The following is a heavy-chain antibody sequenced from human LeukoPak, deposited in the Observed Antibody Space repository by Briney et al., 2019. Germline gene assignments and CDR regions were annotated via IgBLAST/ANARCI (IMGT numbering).Heavy chain of an antibody. V-gene: IGHV4-59*01. CDR2: IYYSGST. J-gene: IGHJ3*02. D-gene: IGHD4-17*01. CDR1: GGSISSYY. CDR3: ASLYHDYGDSDAFDI. Sequence: SETLSLTCTVSGGSISSYYWSWIRQPPGKGLEWIGYIYYSGSTNYNPSLKSRVTISVDTSKNQFSLKLSSVTAADTAVYYCASLYHDYGDSDAFDIRGQGTMVTVSS.